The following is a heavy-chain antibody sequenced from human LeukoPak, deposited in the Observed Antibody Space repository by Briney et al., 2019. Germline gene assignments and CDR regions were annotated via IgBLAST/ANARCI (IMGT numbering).Heavy chain of an antibody. J-gene: IGHJ6*03. Sequence: GGSLRLSCAASGFSFSSFGMHWVRQAPGKGLDWMAVIWYDGNNKYYADSVKGRFTISRDDSKNTLYLQMNSLRAEDTAVYYCAKDAGEGNYYYYYYMDVWGKGTTVTVSS. CDR1: GFSFSSFG. V-gene: IGHV3-33*06. D-gene: IGHD3-10*01. CDR3: AKDAGEGNYYYYYYMDV. CDR2: IWYDGNNK.